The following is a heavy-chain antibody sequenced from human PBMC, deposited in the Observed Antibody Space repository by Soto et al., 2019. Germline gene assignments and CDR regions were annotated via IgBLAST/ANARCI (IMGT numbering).Heavy chain of an antibody. J-gene: IGHJ5*02. CDR2: ISAYNGNT. Sequence: QVQLVQSGAEVKKPGASVKVSCKASGYTFTSYGISWVRQAPGQGLEWMGWISAYNGNTNYAQNVQGRVTMTTGTSTSTAYMELRSLRSDDTAVYYCARDGWPQGITLRLFDPWGQGTPVTVSS. CDR3: ARDGWPQGITLRLFDP. V-gene: IGHV1-18*01. CDR1: GYTFTSYG. D-gene: IGHD3-10*01.